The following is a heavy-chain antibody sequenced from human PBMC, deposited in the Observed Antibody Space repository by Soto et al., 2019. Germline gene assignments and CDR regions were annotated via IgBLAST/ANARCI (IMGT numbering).Heavy chain of an antibody. Sequence: SVKVSCKASGGTFSSYAISWVRQAPGQGLEWMGGIIPIFGTANYAQKFQGRVTITADESTSTAYMELSSLRSEDTAVYYCAIRVGATKNYYYGMDVWGQGTTLTVSS. CDR3: AIRVGATKNYYYGMDV. D-gene: IGHD1-26*01. V-gene: IGHV1-69*13. CDR2: IIPIFGTA. J-gene: IGHJ6*02. CDR1: GGTFSSYA.